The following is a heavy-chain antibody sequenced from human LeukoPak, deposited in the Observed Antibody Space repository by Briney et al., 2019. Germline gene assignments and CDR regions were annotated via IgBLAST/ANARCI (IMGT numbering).Heavy chain of an antibody. Sequence: ASVKVSCKASGYTFTSYYMHWVRQAPGQGLEWMGIINPSGGSTSYAQKFQGGVTMTRDTSTSTVYMELSSLRSENTAVYYCAREVVTAKPFDYWGQGTLVTVSS. D-gene: IGHD2-21*02. CDR1: GYTFTSYY. V-gene: IGHV1-46*01. CDR2: INPSGGST. J-gene: IGHJ4*02. CDR3: AREVVTAKPFDY.